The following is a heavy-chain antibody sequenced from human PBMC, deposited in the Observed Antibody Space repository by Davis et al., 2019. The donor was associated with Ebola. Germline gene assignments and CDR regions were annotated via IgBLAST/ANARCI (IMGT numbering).Heavy chain of an antibody. J-gene: IGHJ2*01. Sequence: MPGGSLRLSCAASGFTFSNYDMSWIRRPPGKGLEWIGEVKPSGITNYNPSLKSRLAISIDTSKNLVSLRLTSVTAADTAAYYCAGRRDTGGYWYFDLWGRGTLVTVSS. CDR1: GFTFSNYD. D-gene: IGHD7-27*01. CDR3: AGRRDTGGYWYFDL. V-gene: IGHV4-34*08. CDR2: VKPSGIT.